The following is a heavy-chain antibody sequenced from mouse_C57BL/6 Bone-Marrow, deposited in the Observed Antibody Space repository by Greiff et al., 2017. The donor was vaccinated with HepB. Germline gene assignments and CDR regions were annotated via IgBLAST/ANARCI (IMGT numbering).Heavy chain of an antibody. Sequence: QVQLQQSGAELVKPGASVKMSCKASGYTFTSYWITWVKQRPGQGLEWIGDIYPGSGSTNYNEKFKSKATLTVDTSSSTAYMQLSSLTSEDSAVYYCARFITTVVYYFDYWGQGTTLTVSS. CDR3: ARFITTVVYYFDY. J-gene: IGHJ2*01. CDR1: GYTFTSYW. V-gene: IGHV1-55*01. CDR2: IYPGSGST. D-gene: IGHD1-1*01.